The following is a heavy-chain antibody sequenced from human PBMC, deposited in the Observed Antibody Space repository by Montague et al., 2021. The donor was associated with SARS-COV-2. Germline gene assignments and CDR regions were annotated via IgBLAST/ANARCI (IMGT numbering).Heavy chain of an antibody. CDR1: GGSISSYY. J-gene: IGHJ4*02. Sequence: SETLSLTCTVSGGSISSYYWSWIRQPPGKGLEWIGYIYYSGSTNYNPSLESRVTMSIDTSKKQFSLKLSSVTTADTAMYYCARALYGSGSSHFDYWGQGTLVTVSS. CDR3: ARALYGSGSSHFDY. V-gene: IGHV4-59*01. CDR2: IYYSGST. D-gene: IGHD3-10*01.